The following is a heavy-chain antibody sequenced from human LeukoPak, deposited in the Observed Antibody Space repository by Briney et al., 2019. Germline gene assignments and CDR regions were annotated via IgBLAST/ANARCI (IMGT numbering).Heavy chain of an antibody. J-gene: IGHJ4*02. D-gene: IGHD3-22*01. Sequence: SVKVSCKASGGTFSSYAISWVRQAPGQGLEWMGRIVPILGIANYAQKFQGRVTITADKSTSTAYMELSSLRSEDTAVYYCARGNSSGYYYPRWYFDYWGQGTLVTVSS. CDR1: GGTFSSYA. V-gene: IGHV1-69*04. CDR2: IVPILGIA. CDR3: ARGNSSGYYYPRWYFDY.